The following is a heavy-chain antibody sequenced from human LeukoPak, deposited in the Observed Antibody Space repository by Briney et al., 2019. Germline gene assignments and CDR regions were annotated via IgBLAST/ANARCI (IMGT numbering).Heavy chain of an antibody. J-gene: IGHJ4*02. CDR1: GYTFTGYY. CDR3: ARVGLAYCGGDCTNLFDY. CDR2: INPNSGGT. V-gene: IGHV1-2*06. D-gene: IGHD2-21*02. Sequence: ASVKVSCKASGYTFTGYYMHWVRQAPGQGLEWMGRINPNSGGTNYAQKYQGRVTMTRDTSTSTAYMELSRLRSDDTAVYYCARVGLAYCGGDCTNLFDYGGQGTLVTVSS.